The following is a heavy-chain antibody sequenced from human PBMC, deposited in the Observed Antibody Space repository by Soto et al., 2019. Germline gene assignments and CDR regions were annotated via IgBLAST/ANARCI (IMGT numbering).Heavy chain of an antibody. Sequence: PCCSPRLACAASGFSVENFGMSWVRQAPGKGLEWISSISGSGFKKYYADSVKGRFTISRDNSKSTVYLELNNLSAEDTAVYHCAKNQGVELVPLATVDWFDPWGQGSVVTVS. D-gene: IGHD1-26*01. CDR1: GFSVENFG. CDR3: AKNQGVELVPLATVDWFDP. CDR2: ISGSGFKK. J-gene: IGHJ5*02. V-gene: IGHV3-23*01.